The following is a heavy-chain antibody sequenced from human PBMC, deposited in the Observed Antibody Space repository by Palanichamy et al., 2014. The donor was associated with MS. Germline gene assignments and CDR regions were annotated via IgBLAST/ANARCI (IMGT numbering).Heavy chain of an antibody. CDR1: GFTVSSNY. Sequence: EVQLVETGGGLIQPGGSLRLSCAASGFTVSSNYMSWVRQAPGKGLEWVSVIYSGGSTYYADSVKGRFTISRDNSKNTLYLQMNSLRAEDTAVYYCAMSYDSVYFQHWGQGTLVTVSS. J-gene: IGHJ1*01. D-gene: IGHD3-22*01. CDR2: IYSGGST. V-gene: IGHV3-53*02. CDR3: AMSYDSVYFQH.